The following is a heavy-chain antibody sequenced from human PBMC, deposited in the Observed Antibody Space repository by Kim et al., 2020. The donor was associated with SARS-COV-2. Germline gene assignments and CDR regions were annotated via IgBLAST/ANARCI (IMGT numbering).Heavy chain of an antibody. J-gene: IGHJ2*01. Sequence: ASVKVSCKASGYTFTSYAMNWVRQAPGQGLEWMGWINTNTGNPTYAQGFTGRFVFSLDTSISTAYLQTSSLKAEDTAVYYCARLRGIAVGGNYWYFDLWGRGTLVTVSS. D-gene: IGHD6-19*01. CDR3: ARLRGIAVGGNYWYFDL. V-gene: IGHV7-4-1*02. CDR2: INTNTGNP. CDR1: GYTFTSYA.